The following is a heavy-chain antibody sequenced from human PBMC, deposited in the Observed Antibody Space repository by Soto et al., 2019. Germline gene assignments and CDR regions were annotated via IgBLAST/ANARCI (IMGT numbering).Heavy chain of an antibody. J-gene: IGHJ5*02. CDR3: ARDPGGGSYWPGWFDP. CDR2: ISYDGSNK. D-gene: IGHD1-26*01. V-gene: IGHV3-30-3*01. CDR1: GFTFSSYA. Sequence: QVQLVESGGGVVQPGRSLRLSCAASGFTFSSYAMHWVRHAPGKGLEWVAVISYDGSNKYYADSVKGRFTISRDNSKNTLYLQMNSLRAEDTAVYYCARDPGGGSYWPGWFDPWGQGTLVTVSS.